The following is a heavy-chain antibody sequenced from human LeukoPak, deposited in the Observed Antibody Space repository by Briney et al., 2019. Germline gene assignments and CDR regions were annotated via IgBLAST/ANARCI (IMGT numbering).Heavy chain of an antibody. V-gene: IGHV3-15*01. CDR3: TTDRGGYYYDSSGYYGEIDY. CDR2: IKSKTDGGTT. D-gene: IGHD3-22*01. CDR1: GFTFSNAW. J-gene: IGHJ4*02. Sequence: GGSLRLSCAASGFTFSNAWMSWVRQAPGKGLEWVGRIKSKTDGGTTDYAAPVKGRFTISRDDSKNTLYLQMNSLKTEDTAVYYCTTDRGGYYYDSSGYYGEIDYWGQGTLVTVSS.